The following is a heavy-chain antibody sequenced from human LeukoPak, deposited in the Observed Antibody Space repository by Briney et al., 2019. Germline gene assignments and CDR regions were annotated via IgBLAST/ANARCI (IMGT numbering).Heavy chain of an antibody. Sequence: SSETLSLTCTVSGGSISSSSYYWGWIRQPPGKGLEWIGSIYYSGSTYYNPSLKSRVTISVDTSKNQFSLKLSSVTAADTAAYYCARRPTVVTTFDYWGQGTLVTVSS. V-gene: IGHV4-39*07. CDR2: IYYSGST. D-gene: IGHD4-23*01. CDR1: GGSISSSSYY. J-gene: IGHJ4*02. CDR3: ARRPTVVTTFDY.